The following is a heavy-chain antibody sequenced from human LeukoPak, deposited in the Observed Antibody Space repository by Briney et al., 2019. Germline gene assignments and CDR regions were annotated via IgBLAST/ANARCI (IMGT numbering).Heavy chain of an antibody. CDR3: ARETTYYDILTGYSSYYFDY. CDR2: ISGSGDST. V-gene: IGHV3-23*01. CDR1: GFTFSSYS. D-gene: IGHD3-9*01. J-gene: IGHJ4*02. Sequence: GGSLRLSCAASGFTFSSYSMNWVRQAPGKGLEWVSGISGSGDSTYYADSVKGRFTISRDNSKNTLYLQMNSLRAEDTAVYYCARETTYYDILTGYSSYYFDYWGQGTPVTVSS.